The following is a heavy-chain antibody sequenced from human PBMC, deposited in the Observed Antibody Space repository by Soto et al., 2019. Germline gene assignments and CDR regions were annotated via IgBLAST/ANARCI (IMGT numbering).Heavy chain of an antibody. Sequence: SETLSLTCTVSGGSISSSSYYWGWIRQPPGKGLEWIGSIYYSGSTYYNPSLKSRVTISVDTSKNQFSLKLSSVTAADTAVFYCAKQRDSTTYFDYWGPGTLVTVSS. CDR2: IYYSGST. CDR3: AKQRDSTTYFDY. CDR1: GGSISSSSYY. J-gene: IGHJ4*02. D-gene: IGHD1-1*01. V-gene: IGHV4-39*01.